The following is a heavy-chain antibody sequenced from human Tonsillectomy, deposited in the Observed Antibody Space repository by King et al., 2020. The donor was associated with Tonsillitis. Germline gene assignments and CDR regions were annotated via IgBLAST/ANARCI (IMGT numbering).Heavy chain of an antibody. CDR1: GFTFDDYA. D-gene: IGHD3-22*01. J-gene: IGHJ1*01. V-gene: IGHV3-9*01. Sequence: VQLVESGGGLVQPGRSLRLSCAASGFTFDDYAMHWVRQAPGKGLEWVSGISWNSGSIGYSDSVKGRLTISRDSAKNSLYLQMNSLRAEDTALYYCAKDILLRPKGYFQHWGQGTLVTVSS. CDR3: AKDILLRPKGYFQH. CDR2: ISWNSGSI.